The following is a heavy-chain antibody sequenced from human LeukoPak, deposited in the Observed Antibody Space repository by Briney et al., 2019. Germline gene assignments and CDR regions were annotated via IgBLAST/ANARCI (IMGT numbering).Heavy chain of an antibody. V-gene: IGHV4-4*07. Sequence: SETLSLTCTVSVGSIRSYYWSWIRQPPGKGLEWIGRIYTSGSTNYNPSLKSRVTMSVDTSKNQFSLKLRSVTAADTAVYYCARSDYGDYDLLTWFDPWGQGTLVTVSS. CDR3: ARSDYGDYDLLTWFDP. J-gene: IGHJ5*02. CDR2: IYTSGST. CDR1: VGSIRSYY. D-gene: IGHD4-17*01.